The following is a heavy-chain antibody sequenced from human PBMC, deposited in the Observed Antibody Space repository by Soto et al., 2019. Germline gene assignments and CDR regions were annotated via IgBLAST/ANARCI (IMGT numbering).Heavy chain of an antibody. CDR3: ARSIVVVTALDY. J-gene: IGHJ4*02. CDR1: GYTFTSYA. Sequence: ASVKVSCKASGYTFTSYAMHWVRQAPGQRLEWMGWINAGNGNRKYSQKFQGRVTITRDTSASTAYMELSSLRSEDTAVYYCARSIVVVTALDYWGQGTLVTAPQ. CDR2: INAGNGNR. V-gene: IGHV1-3*01. D-gene: IGHD2-21*02.